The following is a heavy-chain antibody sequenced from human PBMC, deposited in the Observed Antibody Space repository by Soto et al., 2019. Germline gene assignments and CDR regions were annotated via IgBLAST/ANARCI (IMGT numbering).Heavy chain of an antibody. CDR1: GFTFSNYW. V-gene: IGHV3-7*01. J-gene: IGHJ6*03. CDR2: IKQEGSEK. D-gene: IGHD3-3*01. Sequence: EVQLVESGGGLVQPGGSLRLSCAASGFTFSNYWMSWVRQAPGKGLEWVASIKQEGSEKDYVDSVRGRFTISRDNAKKSLDLQMNSLSAEDTAVYYCARDQGAYAFWNRKGYFYYTDVWGKGTTVTVSS. CDR3: ARDQGAYAFWNRKGYFYYTDV.